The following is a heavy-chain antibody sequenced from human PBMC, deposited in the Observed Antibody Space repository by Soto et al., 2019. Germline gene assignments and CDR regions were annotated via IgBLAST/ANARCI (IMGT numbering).Heavy chain of an antibody. J-gene: IGHJ3*02. CDR1: GGSISSDDSY. V-gene: IGHV4-30-4*01. CDR2: VHYSGTT. D-gene: IGHD1-26*01. CDR3: ARRYGSAFDI. Sequence: SETLSLTCTVSGGSISSDDSYWSWIRQTPGKGLEWLGCVHYSGTTYYNPSLKTRVIISVDTSKNQFSLKLSSVTAADTAVYYCARRYGSAFDIWGQGTMVT.